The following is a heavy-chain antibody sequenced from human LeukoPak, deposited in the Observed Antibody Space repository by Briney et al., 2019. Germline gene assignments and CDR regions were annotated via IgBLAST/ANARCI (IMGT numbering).Heavy chain of an antibody. Sequence: GGSLRLSCAASGFTFSTYAMHWVRQAPGKGLEYVSAISSSGGRTYYANSVKDRFTISRDISTNTLYLQMNSLRAEDTAVYHCARYYGSGRGYYGLDVWGQGTTVTVFS. CDR3: ARYYGSGRGYYGLDV. CDR2: ISSSGGRT. V-gene: IGHV3-64*01. D-gene: IGHD3-10*01. J-gene: IGHJ6*02. CDR1: GFTFSTYA.